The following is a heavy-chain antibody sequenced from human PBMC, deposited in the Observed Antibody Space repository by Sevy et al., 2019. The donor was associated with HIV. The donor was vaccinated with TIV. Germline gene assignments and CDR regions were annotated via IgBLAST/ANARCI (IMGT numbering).Heavy chain of an antibody. CDR3: ARDITMVRGVPRWFDP. V-gene: IGHV7-4-1*02. D-gene: IGHD3-10*01. Sequence: ASVKVSCKASGYTIITYAMNWVRQAPGQGLEWMGWINTNTGNPTYAQGFTGRFVFSLDTSVSTAYLQISSLKAEDTAVYYCARDITMVRGVPRWFDPWGQGTLVTVSS. CDR1: GYTIITYA. J-gene: IGHJ5*02. CDR2: INTNTGNP.